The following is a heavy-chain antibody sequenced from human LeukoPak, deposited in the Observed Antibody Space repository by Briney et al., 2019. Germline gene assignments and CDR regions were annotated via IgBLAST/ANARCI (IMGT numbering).Heavy chain of an antibody. CDR3: ARSIVVPAAMNWYFDL. Sequence: GSSVKVSCKASGGTFSSYAISWVRQAPGQGLEWMGGIIPIFGTANYAQKFQGRVTITTDESTSTAYMELSSLRSEDTAVYYCARSIVVPAAMNWYFDLWGRGTLVTVSS. CDR1: GGTFSSYA. CDR2: IIPIFGTA. V-gene: IGHV1-69*05. J-gene: IGHJ2*01. D-gene: IGHD2-2*01.